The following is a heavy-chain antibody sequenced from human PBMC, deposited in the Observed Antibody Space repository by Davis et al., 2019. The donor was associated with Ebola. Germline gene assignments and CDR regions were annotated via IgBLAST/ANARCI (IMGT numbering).Heavy chain of an antibody. CDR2: ISSSSSTI. CDR3: ARFFSARTFRSKSYYYYGMDV. CDR1: GFTFSSYN. Sequence: GESLKISCAASGFTFSSYNMNWVRQAPGKGLEWVSYISSSSSTINYADSVKGRFTVSRDNAKNSLYLQMNSLRAEDTAVYYCARFFSARTFRSKSYYYYGMDVWGQGTTVTVSS. V-gene: IGHV3-48*04. D-gene: IGHD3-16*01. J-gene: IGHJ6*02.